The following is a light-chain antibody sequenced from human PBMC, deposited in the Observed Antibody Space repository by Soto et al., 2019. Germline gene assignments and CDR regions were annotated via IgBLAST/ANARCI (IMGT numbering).Light chain of an antibody. CDR3: MQTNKLTLT. J-gene: IGKJ1*01. CDR1: QSLLHSDGKTY. Sequence: IVMTQTPLSLSVTPGQPASISCKSSQSLLHSDGKTYLYWYLQRPGQPPQLLMSAVSDRFSGVPNRVSGTGSGTYFTLKKSRVEAEDVGLYSCMQTNKLTLTFGPGNKVEVK. CDR2: AVS. V-gene: IGKV2D-29*01.